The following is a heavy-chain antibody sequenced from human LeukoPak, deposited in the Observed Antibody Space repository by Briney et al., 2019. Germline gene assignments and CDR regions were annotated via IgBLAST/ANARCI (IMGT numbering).Heavy chain of an antibody. CDR3: ARLRYLHYLDL. CDR1: GASISNYY. D-gene: IGHD1-1*01. J-gene: IGHJ2*01. V-gene: IGHV4-59*08. CDR2: MYDSGRF. Sequence: SETLSLTCTVSGASISNYYWSWIRQSPGKGLEFIGYMYDSGRFNYSPSLKSRVTMSLDTSENHCSLNLTSVTAADTAVYYCARLRYLHYLDLWGRGTLVTVSS.